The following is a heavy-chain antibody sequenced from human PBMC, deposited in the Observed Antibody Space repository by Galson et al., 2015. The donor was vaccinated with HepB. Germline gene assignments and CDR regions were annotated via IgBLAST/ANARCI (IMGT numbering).Heavy chain of an antibody. Sequence: SLRLSCAASGFTFSYYGMHWVRQAPGKGLEWVAVIWYDGSNTYYADSVKGRFTISRDNFKNTLYLQMNGLRVEDTAVYYCARDPYSGSSDYGMDVWGQGTTVIVSS. CDR1: GFTFSYYG. CDR2: IWYDGSNT. CDR3: ARDPYSGSSDYGMDV. J-gene: IGHJ6*02. D-gene: IGHD1-26*01. V-gene: IGHV3-33*01.